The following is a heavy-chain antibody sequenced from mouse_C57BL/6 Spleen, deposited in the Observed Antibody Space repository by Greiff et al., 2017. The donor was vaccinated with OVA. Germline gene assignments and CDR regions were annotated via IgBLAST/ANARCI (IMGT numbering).Heavy chain of an antibody. V-gene: IGHV1-55*01. CDR1: GYTFTSYW. Sequence: VQLQQPGAELVKPGASVKMSCKASGYTFTSYWITWVKQRPGQGLEWIGDIYPGSGSTNYNEKFKSKATLTVDTSSSTAYMQLSSLTSEDSAVYYCARLGYYGSSYVGNAMDYWGQGTSVTVSS. CDR2: IYPGSGST. D-gene: IGHD1-1*01. J-gene: IGHJ4*01. CDR3: ARLGYYGSSYVGNAMDY.